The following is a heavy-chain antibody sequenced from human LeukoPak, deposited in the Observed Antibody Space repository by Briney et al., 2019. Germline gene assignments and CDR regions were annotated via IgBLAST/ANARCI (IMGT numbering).Heavy chain of an antibody. CDR1: GYTFTSCD. CDR3: AREGTYYDFWSGYLDYYYYGMDV. Sequence: ASVKVSCKASGYTFTSCDINWVRQATGQGLEWMGWMNPNSGNTGYAQKFQGRVTMTRNTSISTAYMELSSLRSEDTAVYYCAREGTYYDFWSGYLDYYYYGMDVWGQGTTVTVSS. CDR2: MNPNSGNT. V-gene: IGHV1-8*01. D-gene: IGHD3-3*01. J-gene: IGHJ6*02.